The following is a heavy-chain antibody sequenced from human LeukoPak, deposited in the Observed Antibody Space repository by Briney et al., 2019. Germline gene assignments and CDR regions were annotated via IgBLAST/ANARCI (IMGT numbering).Heavy chain of an antibody. CDR3: ARDQRRYDYYYYYMDV. CDR1: GGTFSSYA. V-gene: IGHV1-69*13. J-gene: IGHJ6*03. D-gene: IGHD1-14*01. Sequence: SVKVSCRASGGTFSSYAISWVRRAPGQGLEWMGGIIPIFGTANYAQKFQGRVTITADESTSTAYMELSSLRSEDTAVYYCARDQRRYDYYYYYMDVWGKGTTVTVSS. CDR2: IIPIFGTA.